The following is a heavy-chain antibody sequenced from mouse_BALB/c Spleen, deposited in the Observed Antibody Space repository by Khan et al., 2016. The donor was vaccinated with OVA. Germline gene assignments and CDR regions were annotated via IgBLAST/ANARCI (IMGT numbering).Heavy chain of an antibody. CDR3: VRGSGKSRFAY. CDR2: ISTYYGAA. Sequence: VQLQESGAELVRPGVSVKISCKGSGYTFTDFAMHWVKQSHAKTLEWLGVISTYYGAADYNQKFRGKATMTVDKSSSTAYMELAGLTSEDSAIYYCVRGSGKSRFAYWGQGTLVTVSA. V-gene: IGHV1S137*01. J-gene: IGHJ3*01. D-gene: IGHD1-3*01. CDR1: GYTFTDFA.